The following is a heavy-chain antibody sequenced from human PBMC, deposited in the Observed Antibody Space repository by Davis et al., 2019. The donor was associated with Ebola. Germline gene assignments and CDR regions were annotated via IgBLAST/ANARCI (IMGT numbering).Heavy chain of an antibody. CDR1: GLKGSSYS. D-gene: IGHD3-22*01. Sequence: GESLKISCAASGLKGSSYSMNWVRQAPGKGLEWVSSISSSSSYIYYADSVKGRFTISRDNAKNSLYLQMNSLRAEDTAVYYCARGRSKYYDSSGYCDYWGHGTLVTVSS. CDR2: ISSSSSYI. V-gene: IGHV3-21*01. CDR3: ARGRSKYYDSSGYCDY. J-gene: IGHJ4*01.